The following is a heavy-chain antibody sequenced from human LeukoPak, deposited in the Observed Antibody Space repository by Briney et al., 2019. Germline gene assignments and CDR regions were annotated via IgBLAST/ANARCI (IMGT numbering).Heavy chain of an antibody. Sequence: PSETLSLTCIVSGGSIGNYYWNWIRQPPGKGLEWIGYTSYSGNAIYNPSLKSRVTISIDPFKNQLSLKVTSVTAADTAVYYCARDHGYFGMDVWGQGTTVTISS. CDR2: TSYSGNA. V-gene: IGHV4-59*01. CDR1: GGSIGNYY. J-gene: IGHJ6*02. CDR3: ARDHGYFGMDV.